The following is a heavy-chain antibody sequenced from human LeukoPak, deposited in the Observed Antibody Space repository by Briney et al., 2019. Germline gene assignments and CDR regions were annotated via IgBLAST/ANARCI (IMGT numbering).Heavy chain of an antibody. D-gene: IGHD4-17*01. V-gene: IGHV3-23*01. Sequence: GGSLRLSCAASGFTFSSYAMNWVRQAPGKGLEWVSVITSVGSTYYADSVKGRFTISRDNSKNTLYLQMNSLRAEDTAVYYCAKDLYGDYVGDYWGQGTLVTVSS. CDR3: AKDLYGDYVGDY. J-gene: IGHJ4*02. CDR2: ITSVGST. CDR1: GFTFSSYA.